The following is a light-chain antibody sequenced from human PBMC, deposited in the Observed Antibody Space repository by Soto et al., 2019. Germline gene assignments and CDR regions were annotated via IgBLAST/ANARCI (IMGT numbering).Light chain of an antibody. Sequence: DLVMTQSPLSPPVTPGEPASISCRSSQSLLHSNGYKFLDWYLQKPGRSPQLLIYFGSNRASGVPDRFSGRVSGSVFTLKISSVEAEDVVVSYCMQAQQTPSFGRGTKVEIK. CDR3: MQAQQTPS. CDR2: FGS. J-gene: IGKJ2*01. V-gene: IGKV2-28*01. CDR1: QSLLHSNGYKF.